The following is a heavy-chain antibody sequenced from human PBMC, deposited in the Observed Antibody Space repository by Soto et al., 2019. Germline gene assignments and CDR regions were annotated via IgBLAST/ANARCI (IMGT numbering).Heavy chain of an antibody. V-gene: IGHV3-49*03. CDR2: IRSKAYGGTT. J-gene: IGHJ4*02. CDR1: GFTFGDYA. Sequence: GGSLRLSCTASGFTFGDYAMSWFRQAPGKGLEWVGFIRSKAYGGTTEYAASVKGRFTISRDDSKSIAYLQMNSLKTEDTAVYYCTRDSGPLSYSRSYFDYWGQGTLVTVSS. CDR3: TRDSGPLSYSRSYFDY. D-gene: IGHD2-15*01.